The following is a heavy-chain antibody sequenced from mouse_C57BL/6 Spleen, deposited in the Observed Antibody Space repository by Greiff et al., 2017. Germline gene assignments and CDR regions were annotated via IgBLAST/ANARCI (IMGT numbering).Heavy chain of an antibody. CDR2: IYPGSGST. D-gene: IGHD2-12*01. Sequence: QVQLLQSGPELVKPGASVKISCKASGYSFTSYWITWVKQRPGQGLEWIGDIYPGSGSTNYNEKFKSKSTLTADTSSSTAYMQLRSLTSEDSAVYASERFPSDDGIYYWGQGTSVTVSA. J-gene: IGHJ4*01. V-gene: IGHV1-55*01. CDR3: ERFPSDDGIYY. CDR1: GYSFTSYW.